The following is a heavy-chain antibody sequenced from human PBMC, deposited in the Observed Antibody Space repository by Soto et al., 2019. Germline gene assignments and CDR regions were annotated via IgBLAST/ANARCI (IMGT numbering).Heavy chain of an antibody. D-gene: IGHD3-10*01. CDR2: IHNSGTT. Sequence: QVQLQESGPGLVNPSQTLSLTCTVSGGSITSCGHYWSWIRHHPGKGLEWLWYIHNSGTTYYNPSLKSRVTISIDTSKKQFSLKLSSVTAADTAVYYCAREVTENYFDYWGQGTLVTVSS. J-gene: IGHJ4*02. CDR3: AREVTENYFDY. CDR1: GGSITSCGHY. V-gene: IGHV4-31*03.